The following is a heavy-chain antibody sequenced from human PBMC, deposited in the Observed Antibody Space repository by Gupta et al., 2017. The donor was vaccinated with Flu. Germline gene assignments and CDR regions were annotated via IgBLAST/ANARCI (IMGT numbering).Heavy chain of an antibody. CDR1: GGTFSSYA. CDR3: ASLGGSGSYYNKYYYYYYMDV. D-gene: IGHD3-10*01. CDR2: IIPIFGTA. Sequence: QVQLVQSGAEVKKPGSSVKVSCKASGGTFSSYAISWVRQPPGQGLEWMGGIIPIFGTANYAQKFQGRVTITADESTSTAYMELSSLRSEDTAVYYCASLGGSGSYYNKYYYYYYMDVWGKGTTVTVSS. V-gene: IGHV1-69*01. J-gene: IGHJ6*03.